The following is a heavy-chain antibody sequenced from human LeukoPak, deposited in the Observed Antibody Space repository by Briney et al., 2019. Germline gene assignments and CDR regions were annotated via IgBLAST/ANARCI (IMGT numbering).Heavy chain of an antibody. D-gene: IGHD4-23*01. Sequence: GGSLRLSCAASGFTFSSYAMSWVRQAPGKGLEWVSSISGSSGYIFYADSVKGRFTISRDNSKNTLYLQMNSLRAEDTAVYYCAKDMGYGGNSDFDYWGQGTLVTVSS. CDR2: ISGSSGYI. CDR3: AKDMGYGGNSDFDY. J-gene: IGHJ4*02. V-gene: IGHV3-23*01. CDR1: GFTFSSYA.